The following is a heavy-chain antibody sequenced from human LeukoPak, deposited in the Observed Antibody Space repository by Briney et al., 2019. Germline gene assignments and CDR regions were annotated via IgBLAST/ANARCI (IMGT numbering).Heavy chain of an antibody. Sequence: GESLKISCKGSGYSFTSYWIGWVRQMPGKGLEWMGIIYPGDSDTRYSPSFQGQVTISADKSISTAYLQWSSLKASDTAMYYCARLYQAAAASNWFDPWGQGTLVTVSS. V-gene: IGHV5-51*01. CDR3: ARLYQAAAASNWFDP. CDR2: IYPGDSDT. D-gene: IGHD6-13*01. CDR1: GYSFTSYW. J-gene: IGHJ5*02.